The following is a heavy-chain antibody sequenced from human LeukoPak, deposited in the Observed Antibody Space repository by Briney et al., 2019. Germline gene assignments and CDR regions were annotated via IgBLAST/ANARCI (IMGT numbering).Heavy chain of an antibody. CDR1: GRSISSYY. D-gene: IGHD2-8*01. V-gene: IGHV4-59*08. J-gene: IGHJ1*01. Sequence: KASKTLSLTCTVSGRSISSYYCSWIRQPPGKGLEWIGYIYYSGRTKYNPSLKSRVTISVDTSKNQFSLKLSSVTAADTAVYYCARHTDGLGYFQHWGQGTLVTVSS. CDR3: ARHTDGLGYFQH. CDR2: IYYSGRT.